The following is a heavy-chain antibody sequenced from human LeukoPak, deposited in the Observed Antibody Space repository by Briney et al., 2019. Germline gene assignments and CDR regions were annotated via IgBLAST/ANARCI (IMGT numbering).Heavy chain of an antibody. CDR2: ISSSSSYI. CDR1: GFTFSSYS. CDR3: ARIHEGPESSSTSHTYGMDV. Sequence: GGSLRLSCAASGFTFSSYSMNWVRQAPGKGLEWVSSISSSSSYIYYADSVKGRFPISRDNAKNSLYLQMNSLRAEDTAVYYCARIHEGPESSSTSHTYGMDVWGQGTTVTVSS. D-gene: IGHD2-2*01. V-gene: IGHV3-21*01. J-gene: IGHJ6*02.